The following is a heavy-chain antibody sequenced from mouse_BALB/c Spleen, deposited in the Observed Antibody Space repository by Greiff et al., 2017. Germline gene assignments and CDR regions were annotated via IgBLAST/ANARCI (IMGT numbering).Heavy chain of an antibody. Sequence: QVQLQQPGAELVRPGASVKLSCKASGYTFTSYWRNWVKQRPGQGLEWIGNIYPSDSYTNYNKKFKDKATLTVDKSSSTAYMQLSSPTSEDSAVYYCTTKDDYWGQGTTLTVSS. J-gene: IGHJ2*01. D-gene: IGHD6-1*01. CDR3: TTKDDY. V-gene: IGHV1-69*02. CDR1: GYTFTSYW. CDR2: IYPSDSYT.